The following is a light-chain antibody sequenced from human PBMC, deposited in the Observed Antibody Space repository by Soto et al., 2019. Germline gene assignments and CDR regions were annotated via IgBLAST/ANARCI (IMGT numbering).Light chain of an antibody. V-gene: IGLV2-23*02. J-gene: IGLJ1*01. Sequence: QSAPTQPASLSGAPWQSVPISFTGTRSDVGSYNLVSWYQQHPGKAPKLMIYEVSKRPSGVSNRFSGSKSGNTASLTISGLQAEDEADYYCCSYAGSRVFGTGTKVTVL. CDR3: CSYAGSRV. CDR1: RSDVGSYNL. CDR2: EVS.